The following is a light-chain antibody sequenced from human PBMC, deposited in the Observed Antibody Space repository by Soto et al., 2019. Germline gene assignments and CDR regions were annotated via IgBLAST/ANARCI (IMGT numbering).Light chain of an antibody. CDR3: QQYNTWLWT. J-gene: IGKJ1*01. Sequence: EVVMTQSPATLSVSPGERVTLSCRASQSINAHLAWYQQKPGQAPRPLIHGASTRATGIPARFSGSGFGTECILAIRSLPAEDFAVYYCQQYNTWLWTFGQGTKVELQ. CDR1: QSINAH. V-gene: IGKV3-15*01. CDR2: GAS.